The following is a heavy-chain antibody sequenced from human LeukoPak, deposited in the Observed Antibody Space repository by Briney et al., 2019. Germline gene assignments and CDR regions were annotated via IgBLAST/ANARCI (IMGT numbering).Heavy chain of an antibody. CDR1: GGSISSGGYS. J-gene: IGHJ4*02. V-gene: IGHV4-30-2*01. CDR3: ARASWIGGSGYFDY. CDR2: IYHSGST. Sequence: SETLSLTCAVSGGSISSGGYSWSWVRQPPGKGLEWIGYIYHSGSTYYNPSFKSRVTISVDRSKNQFSLKLSSVTAADTAVYYCARASWIGGSGYFDYWGQGTLVTVSS. D-gene: IGHD2-15*01.